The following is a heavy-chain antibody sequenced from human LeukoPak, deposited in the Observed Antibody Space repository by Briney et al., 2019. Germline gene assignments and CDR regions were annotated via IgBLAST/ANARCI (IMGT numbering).Heavy chain of an antibody. Sequence: GGSLRLSCAASGFTFSSYGMHWVRQAPGKGLEWVAVIWYDGSNKYYADSVKGRFTISRDNSKNTLYLQMNSLRAEDTAVYYCARDRRSGSPNDAFDIGGKGTMVTVSS. CDR2: IWYDGSNK. CDR1: GFTFSSYG. D-gene: IGHD3-22*01. CDR3: ARDRRSGSPNDAFDI. V-gene: IGHV3-33*01. J-gene: IGHJ3*02.